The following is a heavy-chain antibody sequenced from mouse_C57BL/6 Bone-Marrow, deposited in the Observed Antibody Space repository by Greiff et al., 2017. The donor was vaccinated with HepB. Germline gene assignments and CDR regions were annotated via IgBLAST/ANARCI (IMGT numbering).Heavy chain of an antibody. D-gene: IGHD2-3*01. V-gene: IGHV14-4*01. CDR3: TTWWFLRK. Sequence: VQLQQSGAELVRPGASVKLSCTASGFNIKDDYMHWVKQRPEQGLEWIGWIDPENGDTEYASKFQGKATITADTSSNTAYLQLSSLTSEDTAVYYCTTWWFLRKWGQGTTLTVSS. CDR1: GFNIKDDY. J-gene: IGHJ2*01. CDR2: IDPENGDT.